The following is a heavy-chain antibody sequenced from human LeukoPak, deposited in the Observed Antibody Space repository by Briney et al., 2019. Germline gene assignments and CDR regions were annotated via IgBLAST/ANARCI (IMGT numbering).Heavy chain of an antibody. Sequence: GASVKVSCKASGYTFSGYYMHWVRQAPGQGLEWMGWINPKSGGTNYAQKFQGRVTMTRDTSISTAYMELSSLRSGDTAVYYCARLDDADAFDIWGQGTMVTVSA. V-gene: IGHV1-2*02. CDR3: ARLDDADAFDI. CDR2: INPKSGGT. J-gene: IGHJ3*02. CDR1: GYTFSGYY. D-gene: IGHD2-2*03.